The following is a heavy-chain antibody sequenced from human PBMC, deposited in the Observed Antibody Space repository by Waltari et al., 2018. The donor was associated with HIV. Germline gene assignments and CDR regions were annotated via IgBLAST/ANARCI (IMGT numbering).Heavy chain of an antibody. Sequence: QVQLVQSGAEVKKPGASVKVSCKASGYTFTRYYIHWVRQAPGQGLEWMGIINPRGGSTNYAQNFQGRITMTRDTSTSTVYMELSSLRSEDTAVYYCASPLDNDQVSVVAYYYGMDVWGQGTTVTVSS. J-gene: IGHJ6*02. CDR1: GYTFTRYY. D-gene: IGHD2-15*01. CDR2: INPRGGST. V-gene: IGHV1-46*01. CDR3: ASPLDNDQVSVVAYYYGMDV.